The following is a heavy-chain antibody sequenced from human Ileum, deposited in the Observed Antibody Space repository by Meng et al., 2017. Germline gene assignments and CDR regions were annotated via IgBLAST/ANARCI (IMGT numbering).Heavy chain of an antibody. Sequence: IQLMESGGGVVQPGRSLRLSCAASGFTFSSYSMNWVRQAPGKGLEWVSSISSSSSYIYYADSVKGRFTISRDNAKNSLYLQMNSLRAEDTAVYYCARDLKNSGSYPYFDYWGQGTLVTSPQ. CDR2: ISSSSSYI. V-gene: IGHV3-21*01. J-gene: IGHJ4*02. CDR1: GFTFSSYS. D-gene: IGHD1-26*01. CDR3: ARDLKNSGSYPYFDY.